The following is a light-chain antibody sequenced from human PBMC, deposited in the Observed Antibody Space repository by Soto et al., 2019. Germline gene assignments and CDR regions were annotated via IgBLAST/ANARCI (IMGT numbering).Light chain of an antibody. J-gene: IGKJ1*01. CDR2: KAS. CDR1: QGISSW. Sequence: EIQVSESKSDRAESLRFSVTLKKRASQGISSWLAWYQQKPGKAPKLLIYKASTLKSGVPSIFFDGGSGTGVRLAVCGLLPNHSANQKCYHHISYSEALGQGTKVDIK. CDR3: YHHISYSEA. V-gene: IGKV1-5*03.